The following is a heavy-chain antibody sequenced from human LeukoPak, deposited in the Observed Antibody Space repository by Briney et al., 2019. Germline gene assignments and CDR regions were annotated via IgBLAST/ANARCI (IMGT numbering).Heavy chain of an antibody. CDR1: GFTFDDYG. V-gene: IGHV3-20*04. CDR3: AKDQGDSSGYYWFDY. J-gene: IGHJ4*02. Sequence: GGSLRLSCAASGFTFDDYGMSWVRQAPGKGLEWVSGINWNGGSTGYADSVKGRFTISRDNSKNTLYLQMNSLRAEDTAVYYCAKDQGDSSGYYWFDYWGQGTLVTVSS. D-gene: IGHD3-22*01. CDR2: INWNGGST.